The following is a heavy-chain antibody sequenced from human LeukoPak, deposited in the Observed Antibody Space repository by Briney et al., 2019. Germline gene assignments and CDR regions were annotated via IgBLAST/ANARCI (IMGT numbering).Heavy chain of an antibody. CDR3: ARGSAVGVSSPGDYFDY. CDR2: INPNSGGT. Sequence: ASVKVSCKASGYRFTGYYMHWVRQAPGQWLEWMGWINPNSGGTNYPQKFQGRVTMTRDTSTSTVYMELSSLRSEDTAVYYCARGSAVGVSSPGDYFDYWGQGTLVTVSS. CDR1: GYRFTGYY. J-gene: IGHJ4*02. V-gene: IGHV1-2*02. D-gene: IGHD3-3*01.